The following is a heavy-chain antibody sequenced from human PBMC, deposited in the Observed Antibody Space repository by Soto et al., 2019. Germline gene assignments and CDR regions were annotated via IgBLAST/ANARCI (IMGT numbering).Heavy chain of an antibody. CDR2: YHSGGST. Sequence: QVQLQESGSGLVKPSQSLSLTCTVSGVSLNTADTWWSWIRQSPGKGLEFIGYYHSGGSTYYDASLRRRVIISADTSHSQFSLKLSSVTVAATAVYFCVRSRQMESGNDYGLDVLGQGTTVTVSS. CDR3: VRSRQMESGNDYGLDV. CDR1: GVSLNTADTW. D-gene: IGHD1-1*01. V-gene: IGHV4-30-4*01. J-gene: IGHJ6*02.